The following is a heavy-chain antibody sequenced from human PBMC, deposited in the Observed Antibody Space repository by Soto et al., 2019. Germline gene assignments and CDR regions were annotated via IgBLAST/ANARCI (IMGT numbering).Heavy chain of an antibody. J-gene: IGHJ3*02. V-gene: IGHV4-39*01. CDR3: ASPTLGAFDI. D-gene: IGHD3-16*01. Sequence: SETLSLTCTVSGGSISSSNYYWGWIRQPPGKGLEWIGSIYYSGSTAYNSSLKSRVTMSVDTSKNQLSLRLSSVTAADTAVYYCASPTLGAFDIWGQGTMVTVSS. CDR2: IYYSGST. CDR1: GGSISSSNYY.